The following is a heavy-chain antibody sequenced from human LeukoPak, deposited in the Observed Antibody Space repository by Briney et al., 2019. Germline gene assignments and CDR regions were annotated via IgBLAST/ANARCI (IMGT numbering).Heavy chain of an antibody. CDR1: GYIFTSYW. CDR2: VYPGDAGT. V-gene: IGHV5-51*01. CDR3: ARRAQWGAVAAFDI. D-gene: IGHD6-19*01. Sequence: GESLKISCKGSGYIFTSYWIGWVRQMPGKGLEWMGIVYPGDAGTRNSPSFQGHVTISADKSINTAYMQWSSLKASDTAIYYCARRAQWGAVAAFDIWGQGTMVTVSS. J-gene: IGHJ3*02.